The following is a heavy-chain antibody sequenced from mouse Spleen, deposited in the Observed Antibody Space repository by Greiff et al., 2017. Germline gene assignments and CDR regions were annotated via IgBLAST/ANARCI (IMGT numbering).Heavy chain of an antibody. CDR1: GFTFSSYA. V-gene: IGHV5-9-1*02. CDR3: TRGTGLYAMDY. D-gene: IGHD4-1*01. CDR2: ISSGGDYI. J-gene: IGHJ4*01. Sequence: EVMLVESGEGLVKPGGSLKLSCAASGFTFSSYAMSWVRQTPEKRLEWVAYISSGGDYIYYADTVKGRFTISRDNARNTLYLQMSSLKSEDTAMYYCTRGTGLYAMDYWGQGTSVTVSS.